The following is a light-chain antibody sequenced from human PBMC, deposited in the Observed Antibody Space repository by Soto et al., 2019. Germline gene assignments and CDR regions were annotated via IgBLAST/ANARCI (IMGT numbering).Light chain of an antibody. Sequence: QSALTQPASVSGSPGQSITISCTGTSSDIGSYNYVSWYQQNPGKAPKLMIYDVSNRPSGISNRFSGSKSGNTASLTISGLQAEDEADYYCSSYTSSTTLAFGGGTKVTVL. CDR2: DVS. V-gene: IGLV2-14*01. CDR3: SSYTSSTTLA. CDR1: SSDIGSYNY. J-gene: IGLJ2*01.